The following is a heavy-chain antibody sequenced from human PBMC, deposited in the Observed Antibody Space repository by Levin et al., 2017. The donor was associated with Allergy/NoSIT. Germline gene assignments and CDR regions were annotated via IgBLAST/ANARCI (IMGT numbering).Heavy chain of an antibody. Sequence: SVKVSCKASGGTFSSYAISWVRQAPGQGLEWMGGIIPIFGTANYAQKFQGRVTITADESTSTAYMELSSLRSEDTAVYYCARFVDCSSTSCYEYYYYGMDVWGQGTTVTVSS. J-gene: IGHJ6*02. CDR1: GGTFSSYA. CDR2: IIPIFGTA. D-gene: IGHD2-2*01. CDR3: ARFVDCSSTSCYEYYYYGMDV. V-gene: IGHV1-69*13.